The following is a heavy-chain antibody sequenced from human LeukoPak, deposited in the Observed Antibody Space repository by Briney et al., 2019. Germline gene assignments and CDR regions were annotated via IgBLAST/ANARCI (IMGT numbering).Heavy chain of an antibody. CDR1: GFTFDDYA. J-gene: IGHJ4*02. D-gene: IGHD6-13*01. V-gene: IGHV3-9*01. CDR3: AKDKAAAGTMTFDY. Sequence: QPGGSLRLSCAASGFTFDDYAMHWVRQAPGKGLEWVSGISWNSGSIGYADSVEGRFTISRDNAKNSLYLQMNSLRAEDTALYYCAKDKAAAGTMTFDYWGQGTLVTVSS. CDR2: ISWNSGSI.